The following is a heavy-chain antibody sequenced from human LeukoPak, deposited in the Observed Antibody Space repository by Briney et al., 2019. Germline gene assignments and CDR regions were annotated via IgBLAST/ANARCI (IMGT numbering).Heavy chain of an antibody. CDR3: AKDPEAWWLFDS. V-gene: IGHV3-33*03. CDR2: IWYDGSKK. Sequence: GGSLRLSCAASGFNLSSCGMHWVRQAPGKGLEWVALIWYDGSKKYYVDSVKGRFTISRDNSKSTLYLQMNSLRAEDTALYYCAKDPEAWWLFDSWGRGSLVTVSS. D-gene: IGHD2-15*01. J-gene: IGHJ4*02. CDR1: GFNLSSCG.